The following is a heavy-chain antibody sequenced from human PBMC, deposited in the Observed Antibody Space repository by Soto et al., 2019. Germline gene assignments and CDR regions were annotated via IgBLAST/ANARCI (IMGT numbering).Heavy chain of an antibody. D-gene: IGHD1-26*01. V-gene: IGHV6-1*01. J-gene: IGHJ4*02. CDR1: GESVSSSSAA. Sequence: SQTLSLTCAISGESVSSSSAAWNWIRRSPSRGLEWLGRTYYRSKWFNDYAVSVKSRITINPDTSKNQVSLLLNSVTPEDTAVYYCARGQSGSLLFWGQGTLVTVSS. CDR3: ARGQSGSLLF. CDR2: TYYRSKWFN.